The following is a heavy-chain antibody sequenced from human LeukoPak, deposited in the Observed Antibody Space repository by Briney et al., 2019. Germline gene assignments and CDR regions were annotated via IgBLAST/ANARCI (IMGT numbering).Heavy chain of an antibody. CDR1: GYRFTSYG. J-gene: IGHJ4*02. V-gene: IGHV1-18*01. CDR2: ISVYSGDT. CDR3: ARVTAVDVTHFDY. Sequence: GASVKVSCKASGYRFTSYGISWVRQAPGQGFEWVGWISVYSGDTNYAQNLQDRVTMTTDTSTSTAYMELSSLTSDDTAVYYCARVTAVDVTHFDYWGQGTLVTVSS. D-gene: IGHD6-19*01.